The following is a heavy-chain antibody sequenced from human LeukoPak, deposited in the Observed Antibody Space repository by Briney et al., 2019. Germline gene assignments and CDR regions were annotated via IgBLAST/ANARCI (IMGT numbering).Heavy chain of an antibody. CDR3: AGRYYYYYYMDV. V-gene: IGHV4-39*07. CDR2: IYYSGST. CDR1: GGSISSSSYY. Sequence: SETLSLTCTVSGGSISSSSYYWGWIRQPPGKGLEWIGSIYYSGSTYYNPSLKSRVTISVDTSKNQLSLKLSSVTAADTAVYYCAGRYYYYYYMDVWGKGTTVTVSS. J-gene: IGHJ6*03.